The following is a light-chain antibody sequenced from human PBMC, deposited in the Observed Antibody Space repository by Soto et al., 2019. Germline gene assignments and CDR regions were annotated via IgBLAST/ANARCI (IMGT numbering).Light chain of an antibody. J-gene: IGKJ4*01. V-gene: IGKV3-20*01. CDR2: GAF. Sequence: EVGLTQSPGTLSLSPGERATLSCRASQYISSNYLAWYQQKPGRAPRLLIFGAFNGAPGVPDRFSGSASGTDFALTISGVKPEDFAVYYCQHYDTSPLTFGGGTKV. CDR1: QYISSNY. CDR3: QHYDTSPLT.